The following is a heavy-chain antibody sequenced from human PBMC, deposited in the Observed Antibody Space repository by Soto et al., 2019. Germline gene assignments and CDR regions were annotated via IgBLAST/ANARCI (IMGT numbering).Heavy chain of an antibody. CDR2: IYHTGSA. D-gene: IGHD3-10*01. V-gene: IGHV4-59*12. Sequence: PSETLSLTCTVSRVSISDYFWSWIRQPPGKGLEWLGFIYHTGSANYNPSLKSRLTISIDTSRKDFSLKLSSVTAADTAVYYCARAIGWFGELLGGYYFDYWGQGTLVTVSS. J-gene: IGHJ4*02. CDR3: ARAIGWFGELLGGYYFDY. CDR1: RVSISDYF.